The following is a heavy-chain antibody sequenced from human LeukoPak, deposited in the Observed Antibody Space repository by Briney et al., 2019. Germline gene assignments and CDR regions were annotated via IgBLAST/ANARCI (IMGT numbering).Heavy chain of an antibody. CDR1: GFTFSDYY. V-gene: IGHV3-11*01. CDR2: ISSSGSTI. CDR3: AKEGWYHYFDY. D-gene: IGHD6-19*01. J-gene: IGHJ4*02. Sequence: GGSLRLSCAASGFTFSDYYMSWIRQAPGKGLEWISYISSSGSTIYYADSVKGRFTISRDNAKNSLYLQMNSLRAEDMALYYCAKEGWYHYFDYWGQGTLVTVSS.